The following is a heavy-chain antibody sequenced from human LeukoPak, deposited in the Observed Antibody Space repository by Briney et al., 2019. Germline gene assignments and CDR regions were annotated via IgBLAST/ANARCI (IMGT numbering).Heavy chain of an antibody. J-gene: IGHJ4*02. V-gene: IGHV3-7*01. CDR3: AGDRPRGFSSSWLTFDY. CDR1: GFTFSSYW. CDR2: IKQDGSEK. D-gene: IGHD6-13*01. Sequence: GGSLRLSCAASGFTFSSYWMSWVRQAPGKGLEWVANIKQDGSEKYYVDSVKGRFTISRDNAKNSLYLQMNSLRAEDTAVYYCAGDRPRGFSSSWLTFDYWGQGTLVTVSS.